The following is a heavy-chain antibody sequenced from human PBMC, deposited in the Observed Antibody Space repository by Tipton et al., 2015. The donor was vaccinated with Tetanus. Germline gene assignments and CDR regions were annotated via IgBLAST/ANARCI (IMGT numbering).Heavy chain of an antibody. Sequence: TLSLTCTVSGGSISSGGYYWSWIRQHPGKGLEWIGDIYYSGSTYYNPSLKSRATLSVDPSKNQFSLKLNSMTAAGTAVYYCARDQARGARGWNYFDYWGQGTLVTVSS. D-gene: IGHD6-6*01. CDR3: ARDQARGARGWNYFDY. CDR2: IYYSGST. J-gene: IGHJ4*02. V-gene: IGHV4-31*03. CDR1: GGSISSGGYY.